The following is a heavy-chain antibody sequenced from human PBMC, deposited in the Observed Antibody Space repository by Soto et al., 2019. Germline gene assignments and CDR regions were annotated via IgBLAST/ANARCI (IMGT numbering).Heavy chain of an antibody. V-gene: IGHV3-30*18. J-gene: IGHJ4*02. Sequence: QVQLVESGGGVVQPERSLRLSCATSGFTFSTYGMQWVRQAPGKGLQWVALITSDGSYKYYADSVKGRFSISRDNSKNTRDRQRNGLRPADTAVYYCVKAAQHFWGQGTLVTVSS. CDR1: GFTFSTYG. D-gene: IGHD3-3*02. CDR2: ITSDGSYK. CDR3: VKAAQHF.